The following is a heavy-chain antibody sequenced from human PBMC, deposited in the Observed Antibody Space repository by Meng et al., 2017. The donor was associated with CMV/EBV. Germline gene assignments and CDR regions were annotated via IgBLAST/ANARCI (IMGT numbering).Heavy chain of an antibody. CDR3: ARVRKANTEGLYYYYGMDV. D-gene: IGHD1/OR15-1a*01. CDR2: INPSGGST. V-gene: IGHV1-46*01. J-gene: IGHJ6*02. Sequence: ASVKVSCKASGYTFTSYYMHWVRQAPGQGLEWRGIINPSGGSTSYAQKFQGRVTMTRDTSTSTVYMELSSLRSEDTAVYYCARVRKANTEGLYYYYGMDVWGQGTTVTVSS. CDR1: GYTFTSYY.